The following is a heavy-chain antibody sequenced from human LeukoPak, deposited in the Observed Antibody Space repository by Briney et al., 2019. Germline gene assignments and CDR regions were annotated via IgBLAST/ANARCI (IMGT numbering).Heavy chain of an antibody. J-gene: IGHJ4*02. CDR3: ARSAGGGYFDWLSAY. CDR2: INHSGST. V-gene: IGHV4-34*01. D-gene: IGHD3-9*01. Sequence: PSVTLSLTCAVYGGSFSGYYWSWIRQPPGKGLEWIGEINHSGSTNYNPSLKSRVTMSVDTSKNQFSLKLSSVTAADTAVYYCARSAGGGYFDWLSAYWGQGTLVTVSS. CDR1: GGSFSGYY.